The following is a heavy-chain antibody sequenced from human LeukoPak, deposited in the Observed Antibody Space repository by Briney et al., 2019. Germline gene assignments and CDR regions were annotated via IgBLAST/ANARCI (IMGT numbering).Heavy chain of an antibody. CDR1: GYTFTGYY. Sequence: ASVKVSCKASGYTFTGYYMYWVRQAPGQGLEWMGWINPSSGGTNYAQKFQGRVTMTRDTSISTAYMELSSLRSEDTAVYYCATDRRHIEMATVYYYYGMDVWGQGTTVTVSS. CDR2: INPSSGGT. D-gene: IGHD5-24*01. V-gene: IGHV1-2*02. CDR3: ATDRRHIEMATVYYYYGMDV. J-gene: IGHJ6*02.